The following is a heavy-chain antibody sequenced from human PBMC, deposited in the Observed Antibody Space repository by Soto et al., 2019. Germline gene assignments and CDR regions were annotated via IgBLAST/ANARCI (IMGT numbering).Heavy chain of an antibody. CDR1: GYSFTSYW. Sequence: PGESLKISCKGSGYSFTSYWIGWGRQMPGKGLEWMGIIYPGDSDTRYSLSFQGQVTISADKSISTAYLQWSSLKASDTAMYYCARQASTMVRGVIYHSPNATDVRGPATTVTLSS. D-gene: IGHD3-10*01. V-gene: IGHV5-51*01. CDR3: ARQASTMVRGVIYHSPNATDV. CDR2: IYPGDSDT. J-gene: IGHJ6*02.